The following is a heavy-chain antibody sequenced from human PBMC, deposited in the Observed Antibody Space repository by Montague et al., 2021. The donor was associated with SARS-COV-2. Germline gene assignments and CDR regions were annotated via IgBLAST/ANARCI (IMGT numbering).Heavy chain of an antibody. CDR2: MYYRGSN. CDR3: ARDFDY. CDR1: GGSISSYY. Sequence: SETLSLTCTVSGGSISSYYWSWIRQPPGKGLEWIGYMYYRGSNNYNPPFKSGVTLSVDTSKNQFSLKLSSVTAADTAVYYCARDFDYWGQGTLVTVSS. J-gene: IGHJ4*02. V-gene: IGHV4-59*13.